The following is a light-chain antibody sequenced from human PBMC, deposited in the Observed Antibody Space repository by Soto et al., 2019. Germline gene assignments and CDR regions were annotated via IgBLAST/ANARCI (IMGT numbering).Light chain of an antibody. J-gene: IGKJ1*01. V-gene: IGKV3-20*01. CDR1: QSVSSSY. Sequence: EIVLTQSPGTLSLSPGERATLSCRASQSVSSSYLAWYQQKPGQAPRLLIYGVSSRATGIPDRFSGSGSGTDFTLTISRLEPEDFAVYYCQRYGRRSGTFGQGTKVEIK. CDR3: QRYGRRSGT. CDR2: GVS.